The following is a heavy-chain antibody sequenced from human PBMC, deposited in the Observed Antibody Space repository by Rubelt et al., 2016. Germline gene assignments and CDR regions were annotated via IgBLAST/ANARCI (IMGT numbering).Heavy chain of an antibody. J-gene: IGHJ5*02. V-gene: IGHV3-23*01. CDR3: AKEGCTGTTCYSNS. Sequence: EVQVLESGGGLVQPGGSLRLSCAASGFTFRNYAMSWVRQAPGKGLEWVSAISGSGDITFYADSVKGRFTISRNNSKNTLYLQMNRLRAEDTAINYCAKEGCTGTTCYSNSWGQGTLVTVSS. D-gene: IGHD2-2*02. CDR2: ISGSGDIT. CDR1: GFTFRNYA.